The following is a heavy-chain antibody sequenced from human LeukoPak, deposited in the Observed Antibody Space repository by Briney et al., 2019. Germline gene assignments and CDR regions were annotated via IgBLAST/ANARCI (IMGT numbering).Heavy chain of an antibody. D-gene: IGHD4-23*01. CDR3: AKAYWYGDYVGNWFDP. V-gene: IGHV3-7*03. CDR2: IKRDGTEK. Sequence: GGSLRLSCAASGFTFSNYWMTWVRQAPGKGLEWVANIKRDGTEKYYVDSVTGRFTISRDNSKNTLYLQMNSLRAEDTAVYYCAKAYWYGDYVGNWFDPWGQGTLVTVSS. CDR1: GFTFSNYW. J-gene: IGHJ5*02.